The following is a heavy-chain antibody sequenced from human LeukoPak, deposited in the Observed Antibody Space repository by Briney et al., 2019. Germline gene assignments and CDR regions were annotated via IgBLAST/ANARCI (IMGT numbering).Heavy chain of an antibody. J-gene: IGHJ4*02. Sequence: GSLRLSCAASGFTFSDFYMSWIRQAPGKGLEWVSYISSSGSTIYYADSVKGRFTISRDNSKNTPYLRMDSLRAEDTAVYSCARIRTGHYSDFWGQGTLVTVSS. CDR2: ISSSGSTI. D-gene: IGHD2-8*02. V-gene: IGHV3-11*01. CDR3: ARIRTGHYSDF. CDR1: GFTFSDFY.